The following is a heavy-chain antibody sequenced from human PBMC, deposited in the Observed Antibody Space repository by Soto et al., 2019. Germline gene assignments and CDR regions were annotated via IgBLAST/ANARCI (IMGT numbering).Heavy chain of an antibody. CDR3: ARDAVRGEFDY. CDR1: GASVSSGSFY. CDR2: IYYSGST. J-gene: IGHJ4*02. Sequence: PSETLSLTCTVSGASVSSGSFYWSWVRQPPGKGLEWVGYIYYSGSTNYNPSLESRVTISVDMSKNQFSLKLSSVTAADTAVYYCARDAVRGEFDYWGQGTLVTVSS. V-gene: IGHV4-61*01. D-gene: IGHD4-17*01.